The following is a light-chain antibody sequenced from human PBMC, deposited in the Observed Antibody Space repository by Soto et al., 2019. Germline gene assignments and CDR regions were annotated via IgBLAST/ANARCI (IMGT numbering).Light chain of an antibody. CDR3: AAWDGSLNGWV. CDR2: DNN. V-gene: IGLV1-44*01. Sequence: QSVLTQPPSASGTPGQRVTISCSGSSSNIGSDNVNWYQQLPLAAPKLLIYDNNKRPSGVPDRFSGSKSGTSASLAISGLQSEDEADYYCAAWDGSLNGWVFGGGTKVTV. J-gene: IGLJ3*02. CDR1: SSNIGSDN.